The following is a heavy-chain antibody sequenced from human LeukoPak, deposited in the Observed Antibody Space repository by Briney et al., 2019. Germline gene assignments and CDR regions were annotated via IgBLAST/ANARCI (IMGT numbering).Heavy chain of an antibody. J-gene: IGHJ6*02. D-gene: IGHD4-23*01. Sequence: GGSLRLSCAVSGFTFSSYWMHWVRQAPGKGLVLVSRINSDGSSTSYAESVKGRFTISRDNAKNTLYLQMNSLIAEDTAVYYCASGGVRTVVNPYYYYYGMDVWGQGTTVTVSS. V-gene: IGHV3-74*01. CDR1: GFTFSSYW. CDR3: ASGGVRTVVNPYYYYYGMDV. CDR2: INSDGSST.